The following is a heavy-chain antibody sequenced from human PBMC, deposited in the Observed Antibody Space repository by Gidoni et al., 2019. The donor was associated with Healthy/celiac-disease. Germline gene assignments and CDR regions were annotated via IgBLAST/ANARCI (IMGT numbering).Heavy chain of an antibody. CDR3: ASARRGYYGMDV. V-gene: IGHV1-46*01. J-gene: IGHJ6*02. D-gene: IGHD6-6*01. CDR2: INPSGGST. Sequence: QGLEWMGIINPSGGSTSYAQKFQGRVTMTRDTSTSTVYMELSSLRSEDTAVYYCASARRGYYGMDVWGQGTTVTVSS.